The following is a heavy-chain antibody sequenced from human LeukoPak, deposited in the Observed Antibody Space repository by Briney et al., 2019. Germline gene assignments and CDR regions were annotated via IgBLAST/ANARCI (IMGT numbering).Heavy chain of an antibody. D-gene: IGHD6-13*01. Sequence: PGGSLRLSCAASGFTFSSYSMNWVRQAPGKGLEWVSSISSSSSYIYYADSVKGRFTISRDNAKNSLYLQMNSLRAEDTAVYYCAREGSSWYLTRVAEYFLHWGQGTLVTVSS. V-gene: IGHV3-21*01. CDR1: GFTFSSYS. CDR3: AREGSSWYLTRVAEYFLH. J-gene: IGHJ1*01. CDR2: ISSSSSYI.